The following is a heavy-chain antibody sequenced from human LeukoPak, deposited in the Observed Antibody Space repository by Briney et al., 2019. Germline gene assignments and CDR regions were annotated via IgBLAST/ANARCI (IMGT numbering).Heavy chain of an antibody. CDR3: ARDEGIVGASYRY. Sequence: PGGSLRLSCAASGFTLSDYYMSSIRQAPGEGLERVSYISSSGSTIYYADSVKGRFNISRDNDKNSLYLQMNILRAEDTAVYYCARDEGIVGASYRYWGQGTLVTVSS. CDR1: GFTLSDYY. J-gene: IGHJ4*02. V-gene: IGHV3-11*01. D-gene: IGHD1-26*01. CDR2: ISSSGSTI.